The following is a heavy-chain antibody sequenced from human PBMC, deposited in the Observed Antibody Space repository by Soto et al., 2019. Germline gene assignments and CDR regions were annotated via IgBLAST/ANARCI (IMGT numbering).Heavy chain of an antibody. J-gene: IGHJ4*02. CDR3: AIDPDGGQWLFNY. Sequence: QVQLVESGGGVVQPGTSLRLSCAASGFTFTTYAMNWVRQAPGQGLEWVAMVSSDGTNKNYADSVKGRFTVSRDNSKNTLWLQMDSLRSEDTAGYYCAIDPDGGQWLFNYWGQGSLVTVSS. CDR1: GFTFTTYA. D-gene: IGHD6-19*01. V-gene: IGHV3-33*03. CDR2: VSSDGTNK.